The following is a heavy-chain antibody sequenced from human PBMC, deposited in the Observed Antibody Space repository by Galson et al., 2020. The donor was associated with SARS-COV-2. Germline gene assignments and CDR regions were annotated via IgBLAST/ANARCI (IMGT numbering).Heavy chain of an antibody. V-gene: IGHV1-2*02. J-gene: IGHJ6*02. CDR3: ASRRLITMVRGGDKYYYYGMDV. CDR2: INPNSGGT. D-gene: IGHD3-10*01. CDR1: GYTFTGYY. Sequence: ASVKVSCKASGYTFTGYYMHWVRQAPGQGLEWMGWINPNSGGTNYAQKFQGRVTMTRDTSISTAYMELSSLRSEDTAVYYCASRRLITMVRGGDKYYYYGMDVWGQGSTVTVSS.